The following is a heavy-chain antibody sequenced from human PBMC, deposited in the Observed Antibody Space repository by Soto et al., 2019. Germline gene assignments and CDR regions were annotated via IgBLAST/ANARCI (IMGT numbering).Heavy chain of an antibody. CDR1: GFSLSTSGMC. V-gene: IGHV2-70*01. CDR2: IDWDDDK. Sequence: SGPTLVNPTQTLTLTCTFSGFSLSTSGMCVSWIRQPPGKALEWLALIDWDDDKYYSTSLKTRLTISKDTSKNQVVLTMTNMDPVDTATYYCARSKYTYSGSYGIDYWGQGALVTVSS. J-gene: IGHJ4*02. D-gene: IGHD1-26*01. CDR3: ARSKYTYSGSYGIDY.